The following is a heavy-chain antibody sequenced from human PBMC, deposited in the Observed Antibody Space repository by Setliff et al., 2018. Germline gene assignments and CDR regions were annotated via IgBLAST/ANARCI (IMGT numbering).Heavy chain of an antibody. CDR1: GYSFTDYY. CDR3: ARAWYDNSGYYYENYYYFMDV. V-gene: IGHV1-2*02. D-gene: IGHD3-22*01. J-gene: IGHJ6*03. Sequence: ASVKVSCKASGYSFTDYYIHWVRQAPGQGLEWVGWINPHSGGTTFARKFQGRVTMTRDTSISTAHMELSSLRSDDTAVYYCARAWYDNSGYYYENYYYFMDVWGKGTTVTAP. CDR2: INPHSGGT.